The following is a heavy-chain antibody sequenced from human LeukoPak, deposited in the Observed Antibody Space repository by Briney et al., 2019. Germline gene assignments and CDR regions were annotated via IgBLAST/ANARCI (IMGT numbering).Heavy chain of an antibody. D-gene: IGHD2-2*01. CDR2: INPNSGGT. Sequence: GASAKVSCKASGYTFTSYDINWVRQATGQGLEWMGWINPNSGGTNYAQKFQGRVTMTRDTSISTAYMELSRLRSDDTAVHYCARSSREYQLPAWRVWGQGTLVTVSS. J-gene: IGHJ4*02. CDR1: GYTFTSYD. V-gene: IGHV1-2*02. CDR3: ARSSREYQLPAWRV.